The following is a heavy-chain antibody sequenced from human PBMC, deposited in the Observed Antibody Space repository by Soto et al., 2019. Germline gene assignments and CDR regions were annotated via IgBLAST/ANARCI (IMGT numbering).Heavy chain of an antibody. D-gene: IGHD3-22*01. CDR1: GGSIASTDYY. CDR3: ARDDYYDSSGSYYYYYGMDV. J-gene: IGHJ6*02. CDR2: IYYSGRT. Sequence: SETLSLTCTVSGGSIASTDYYWGWMRQSPGKGLQWIGSIYYSGRTYYNPSLRSRLNISVDTSKNKFYLKLSYVTAADTAVYYCARDDYYDSSGSYYYYYGMDVWGQGTTVT. V-gene: IGHV4-39*07.